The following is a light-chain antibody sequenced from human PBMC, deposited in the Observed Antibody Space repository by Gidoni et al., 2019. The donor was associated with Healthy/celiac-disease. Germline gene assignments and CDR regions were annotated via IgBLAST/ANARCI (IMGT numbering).Light chain of an antibody. CDR2: GAS. CDR1: PSDSSN. V-gene: IGKV3-15*01. CDR3: QQYNNWPWT. J-gene: IGKJ1*01. Sequence: EIVMTQSPATLSVSPGERATLSCRASPSDSSNLAWYQQKPGQAPRLLIYGASTRATGIPARFSGSGSGTEFTLTISSLQSEDFAVYYCQQYNNWPWTFGQGTKVEIK.